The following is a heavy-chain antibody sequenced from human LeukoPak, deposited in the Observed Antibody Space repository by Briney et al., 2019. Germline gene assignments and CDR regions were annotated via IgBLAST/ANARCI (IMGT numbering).Heavy chain of an antibody. CDR3: AREKTAYYYDSSGYYPRTHRWSDP. J-gene: IGHJ5*02. V-gene: IGHV1-46*01. Sequence: ASVKVSCKASGYTFTSYYMHWVRQAPGQGLEWMGIINPSGGSTSYAQKFQGRVTMTRDTSTSTVYMELSSLRSEDTAVYYCAREKTAYYYDSSGYYPRTHRWSDPWGQGTLVTVSS. CDR1: GYTFTSYY. D-gene: IGHD3-22*01. CDR2: INPSGGST.